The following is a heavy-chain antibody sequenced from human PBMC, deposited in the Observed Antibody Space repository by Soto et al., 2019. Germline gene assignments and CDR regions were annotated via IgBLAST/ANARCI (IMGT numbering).Heavy chain of an antibody. D-gene: IGHD3-10*01. CDR3: ARAVAPYFGTWFDP. J-gene: IGHJ5*02. CDR1: GGSISSGNSYS. Sequence: QLQLQESGSGLVKPPQTLSLTCAVSGGSISSGNSYSWSWIRQPPGKGLEWIGSISHTGSTSYNPSLNSRLTMSVDKSKNQFSLRLSSVTAADMAVYYCARAVAPYFGTWFDPWGQGILVTVSS. V-gene: IGHV4-30-2*01. CDR2: ISHTGST.